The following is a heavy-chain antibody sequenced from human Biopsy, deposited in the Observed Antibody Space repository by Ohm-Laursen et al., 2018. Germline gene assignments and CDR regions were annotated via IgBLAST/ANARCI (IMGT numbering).Heavy chain of an antibody. J-gene: IGHJ6*02. CDR2: IYYSVMT. Sequence: SETLSLTCTVSGDSVTKYYWGWIRQPPGKGLEWIGHIYYSVMTNYNPSLQSRVSISVDTSRNQVSLTLSSVTAADTAVYYCARDSGILNYGNFKYYHYYGMDVWGQGTKVTVSS. CDR3: ARDSGILNYGNFKYYHYYGMDV. D-gene: IGHD4-11*01. V-gene: IGHV4-59*02. CDR1: GDSVTKYY.